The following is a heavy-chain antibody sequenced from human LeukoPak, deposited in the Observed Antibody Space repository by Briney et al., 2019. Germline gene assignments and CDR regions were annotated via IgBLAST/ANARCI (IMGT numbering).Heavy chain of an antibody. Sequence: PGGSLRLSCSASGFTVTHYAMHWVRQAPGKGLEYVSAVDANGRTTYYADSVKGRFTISRDDSKNTPYLHMSSLRPEDTAIYYCYCRDDLPAWGQGTLVTISS. J-gene: IGHJ5*02. V-gene: IGHV3-64D*06. CDR2: VDANGRTT. D-gene: IGHD5-24*01. CDR1: GFTVTHYA. CDR3: YCRDDLPA.